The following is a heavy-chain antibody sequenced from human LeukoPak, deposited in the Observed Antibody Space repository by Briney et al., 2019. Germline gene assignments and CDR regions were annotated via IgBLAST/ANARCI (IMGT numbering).Heavy chain of an antibody. Sequence: SETLSLTCTVSGGSISSYYWSWIRQPPGKGLEWIGYIYYSVSTNYNPSLKSRVTISADTSKNQFSLKLSSVTAADTAVYYCARDREANYYYYGMDVWGQGTTVTVSS. J-gene: IGHJ6*02. CDR1: GGSISSYY. V-gene: IGHV4-59*01. CDR3: ARDREANYYYYGMDV. CDR2: IYYSVST. D-gene: IGHD1-26*01.